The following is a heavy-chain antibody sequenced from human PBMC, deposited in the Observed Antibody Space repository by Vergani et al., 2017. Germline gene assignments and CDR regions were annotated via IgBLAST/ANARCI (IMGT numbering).Heavy chain of an antibody. Sequence: QVQLVQSGAEVKKPGASVKVSCKVSGYTLTELSMHWVRQAPGKGLEWMGGFDPEDGETIYAQKFQGRVTMTEDTSTDTAYMELSSLRSEDTAVYYCARFDPDKVGATTGGAFDIWGQGTMVTVSS. CDR2: FDPEDGET. D-gene: IGHD1-26*01. CDR1: GYTLTELS. CDR3: ARFDPDKVGATTGGAFDI. V-gene: IGHV1-24*01. J-gene: IGHJ3*02.